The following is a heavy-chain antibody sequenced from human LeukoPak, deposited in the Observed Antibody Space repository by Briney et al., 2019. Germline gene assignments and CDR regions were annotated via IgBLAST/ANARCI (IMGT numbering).Heavy chain of an antibody. J-gene: IGHJ4*02. Sequence: SETLSLTCAVYGGSFSGYYWSWIRQPPGKGLEWIGYIYYSGSTNYNPSLKSRVTISVDTSKNQFSLKLSSVSAADTAVYYCAKYSRVLPAARGFDYWGQGTLVTVSS. V-gene: IGHV4-59*01. CDR1: GGSFSGYY. D-gene: IGHD2-15*01. CDR3: AKYSRVLPAARGFDY. CDR2: IYYSGST.